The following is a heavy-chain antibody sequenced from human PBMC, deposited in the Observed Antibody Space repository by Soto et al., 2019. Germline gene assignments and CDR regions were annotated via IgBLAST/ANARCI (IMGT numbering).Heavy chain of an antibody. CDR1: GASIGSYY. Sequence: SETLSLTCSVSGASIGSYYWSWIGQRPGKGLEWLAYIYYSGSTSYNPSLKSRVSISLDTSMNQFSLKLSSVTAADTAVYYCARTYEDSGPNSGGYGFDIWGQGTMVT. J-gene: IGHJ3*02. CDR3: ARTYEDSGPNSGGYGFDI. V-gene: IGHV4-59*13. D-gene: IGHD1-26*01. CDR2: IYYSGST.